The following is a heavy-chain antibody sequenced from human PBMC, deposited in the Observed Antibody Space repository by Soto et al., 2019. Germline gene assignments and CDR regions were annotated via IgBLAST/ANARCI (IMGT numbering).Heavy chain of an antibody. Sequence: GGSLRLSCSASAINFRSYAMSWVRQAPGKGLEWVSAVGGSGSDTYYADSVKGRFTIPRDDSKNTLYLHMSSLRVEDTAIYYCAKRQSFDFWSGYLPFFDYWGQGTPVTVSS. V-gene: IGHV3-23*01. CDR2: VGGSGSDT. CDR3: AKRQSFDFWSGYLPFFDY. J-gene: IGHJ4*02. D-gene: IGHD3-3*01. CDR1: AINFRSYA.